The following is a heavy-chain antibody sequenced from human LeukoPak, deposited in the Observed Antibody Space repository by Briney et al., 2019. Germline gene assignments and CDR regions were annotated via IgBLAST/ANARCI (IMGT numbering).Heavy chain of an antibody. V-gene: IGHV4-31*03. CDR2: IYYSGST. D-gene: IGHD5-18*01. CDR1: GGSIGSGGYY. J-gene: IGHJ5*02. CDR3: ARDRDTAEGGNWFDP. Sequence: SQTLSLTCTVSGGSIGSGGYYWSWIRQHPGKGLEWIGYIYYSGSTYYNPSLKSRVTISVDTSKNQFSLKLSSVTAADTAVYYCARDRDTAEGGNWFDPWGQGTLVTVSS.